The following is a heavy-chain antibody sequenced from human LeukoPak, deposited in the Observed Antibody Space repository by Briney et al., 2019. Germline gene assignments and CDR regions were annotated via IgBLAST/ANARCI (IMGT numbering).Heavy chain of an antibody. CDR2: INPSGCST. Sequence: VSXXVSCKASGYTFTSYYMHWVRQAPGQGLEWMGIINPSGCSTSYAQKFQGRVTMTRDTSTSTVYMELSSLRSEDTAVYYCASPLTGRQDYWGQGTLVTVSS. CDR1: GYTFTSYY. J-gene: IGHJ4*02. V-gene: IGHV1-46*01. CDR3: ASPLTGRQDY. D-gene: IGHD1-14*01.